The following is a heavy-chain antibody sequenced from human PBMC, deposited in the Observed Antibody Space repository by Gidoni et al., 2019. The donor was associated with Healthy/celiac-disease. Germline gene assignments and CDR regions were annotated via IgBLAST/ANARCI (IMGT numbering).Heavy chain of an antibody. Sequence: EVQLLESGGGLVQPGGSLRRYCADSGFTFSSYAMSWVRQAPGKGLEWVSAISGSGGSTYYADSVKGRFTISRDNSKNTLYLQMNSLRAEDTAVYYCARIVVVPAATNYYYMDVWGKGTTVTVSS. V-gene: IGHV3-23*01. CDR1: GFTFSSYA. J-gene: IGHJ6*03. CDR2: ISGSGGST. CDR3: ARIVVVPAATNYYYMDV. D-gene: IGHD2-2*01.